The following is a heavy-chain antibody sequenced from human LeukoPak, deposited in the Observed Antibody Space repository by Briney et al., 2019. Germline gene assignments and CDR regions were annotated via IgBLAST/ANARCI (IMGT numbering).Heavy chain of an antibody. V-gene: IGHV3-7*01. J-gene: IGHJ4*02. D-gene: IGHD2-8*02. CDR2: VKQDGIET. Sequence: GGSLRLSCVASGFTFSRDWMSWVRQAPGKGLEWVASVKQDGIETQYVDSVKGRFTISRDNAMNSVYLQMNSLRVEDTAVYYCARDGTGFDYWGQGTLVTVSS. CDR3: ARDGTGFDY. CDR1: GFTFSRDW.